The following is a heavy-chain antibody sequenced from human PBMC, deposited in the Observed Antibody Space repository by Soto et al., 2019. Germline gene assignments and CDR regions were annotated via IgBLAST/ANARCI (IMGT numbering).Heavy chain of an antibody. CDR2: ISGSGGST. D-gene: IGHD3-3*01. V-gene: IGHV3-23*01. CDR3: AKDASSGITSFDL. J-gene: IGHJ2*01. CDR1: GVTFSSYA. Sequence: EVQLLESGGGLVQPGGSLRLSCAASGVTFSSYAMSWVRQAPGKGLEWVSSISGSGGSTYYADSVKGRFTISRDNSKNTLYLQMNSLRAEDTALYYCAKDASSGITSFDLWGRGTLVTVSS.